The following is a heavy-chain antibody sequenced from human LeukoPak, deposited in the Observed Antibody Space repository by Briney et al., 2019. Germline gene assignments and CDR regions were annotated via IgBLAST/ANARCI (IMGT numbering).Heavy chain of an antibody. CDR2: INPNSGGT. CDR1: GYTFTGYY. Sequence: ASVKVSCKASGYTFTGYYMHWVRQAPGQGLEWMGWINPNSGGTNYAQKFQGRVTMTRDTSISTAYMELSRLRSDDTAVYYCARENCSGGSCYQGFDYWGQGTLVTVSS. D-gene: IGHD2-15*01. CDR3: ARENCSGGSCYQGFDY. J-gene: IGHJ4*02. V-gene: IGHV1-2*02.